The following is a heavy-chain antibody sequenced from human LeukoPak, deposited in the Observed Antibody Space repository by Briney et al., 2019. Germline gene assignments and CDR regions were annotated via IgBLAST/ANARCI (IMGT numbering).Heavy chain of an antibody. CDR1: GGSISSSSYY. V-gene: IGHV4-61*02. CDR3: AREGPPAGFGELHPAAFDI. CDR2: FYSSGST. D-gene: IGHD3-10*01. Sequence: PSETLSLTCTVSGGSISSSSYYWGWIRQPAGKGLEWIGRFYSSGSTKYNPSFKSRVTISVDTSKNQFSLKLSSVTAADTAVYYCAREGPPAGFGELHPAAFDIWGQGTMVTVSS. J-gene: IGHJ3*02.